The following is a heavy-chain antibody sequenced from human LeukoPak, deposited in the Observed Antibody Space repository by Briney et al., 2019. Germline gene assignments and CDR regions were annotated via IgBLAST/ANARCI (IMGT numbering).Heavy chain of an antibody. Sequence: ASVNVSCKASGYTFTSYGISWVRQAPGQGLEWMGWISAYNGNTNYAQKLQGRVTMTTDTSTSTAYMELRSLRSDDTAVYYCARDIRITMVRGVIIANDAFDIWGQGTMVTVSS. CDR3: ARDIRITMVRGVIIANDAFDI. J-gene: IGHJ3*02. CDR2: ISAYNGNT. V-gene: IGHV1-18*01. CDR1: GYTFTSYG. D-gene: IGHD3-10*01.